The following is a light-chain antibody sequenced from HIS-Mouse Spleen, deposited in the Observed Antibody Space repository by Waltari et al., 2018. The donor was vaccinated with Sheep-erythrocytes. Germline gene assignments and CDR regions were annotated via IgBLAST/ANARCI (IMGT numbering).Light chain of an antibody. Sequence: QSALTQPRSVSGSPGQSVTISCTGTSSDVGGYNYVSWYQQHPGKAPKIMIYEGSKRPSGVSNRFSGSKSGNTASLTISGLQAEDETDYYCCSYAGSSTPWVFGGGTKLTVL. CDR1: SSDVGGYNY. J-gene: IGLJ3*02. CDR3: CSYAGSSTPWV. CDR2: EGS. V-gene: IGLV2-23*01.